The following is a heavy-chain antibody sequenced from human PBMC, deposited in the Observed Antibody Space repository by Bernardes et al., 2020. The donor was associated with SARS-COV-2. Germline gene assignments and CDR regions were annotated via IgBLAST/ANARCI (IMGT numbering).Heavy chain of an antibody. D-gene: IGHD3-16*01. J-gene: IGHJ6*02. CDR2: INHSGTT. CDR1: GGSFNDYW. V-gene: IGHV4-34*01. CDR3: ARGERLKTDFGLDV. Sequence: TLSLTCAVYGGSFNDYWWTWIRQSPEMGLEWIGEINHSGTTKYNPSLKSRVTMSTDTSKNQFSLRLRSVTAADTAVYYCARGERLKTDFGLDVWGRGTTVTVSS.